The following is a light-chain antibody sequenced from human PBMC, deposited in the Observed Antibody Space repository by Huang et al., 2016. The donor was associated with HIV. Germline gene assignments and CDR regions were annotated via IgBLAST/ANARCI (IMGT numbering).Light chain of an antibody. CDR2: GAS. J-gene: IGKJ2*01. Sequence: EIVLTQSPATLSLSPGERATLACRASQSVTSYLAWYQQKPGQAPRLLISGASSRATGVPARFSGSGSGTDFTLTISSLEPEDFALYYCQQRINWPLTFGQGTKLEIK. CDR3: QQRINWPLT. CDR1: QSVTSY. V-gene: IGKV3-11*01.